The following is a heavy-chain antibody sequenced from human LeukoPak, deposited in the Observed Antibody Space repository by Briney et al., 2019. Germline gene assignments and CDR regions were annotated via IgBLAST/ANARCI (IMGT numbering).Heavy chain of an antibody. D-gene: IGHD3-22*01. Sequence: GGSLRLSCAASGFTFSSYAMHWVRQAPGKGLEWVAVISYDGSNKYYADSVKGRFTISRDNSKNTLYLQMNSLRAEDTAVYYCAKDFSSGRITMIVVVNYFDYWGQGTLVTVSS. CDR3: AKDFSSGRITMIVVVNYFDY. V-gene: IGHV3-30*04. CDR1: GFTFSSYA. J-gene: IGHJ4*02. CDR2: ISYDGSNK.